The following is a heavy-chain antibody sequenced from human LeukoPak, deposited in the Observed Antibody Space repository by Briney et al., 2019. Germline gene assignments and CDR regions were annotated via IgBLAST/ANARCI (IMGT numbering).Heavy chain of an antibody. D-gene: IGHD3-9*01. Sequence: ASVKVSCKASGYNLSGYNIHWVRQAPGQGLDWMGWINPNTGVTNYARKFQDRVAMTRDTSISTAYMELTRLRSDDTAVYYCVRDYDILSGYYRQDWDFDLWGRGTLVTVSS. CDR2: INPNTGVT. J-gene: IGHJ2*01. CDR3: VRDYDILSGYYRQDWDFDL. CDR1: GYNLSGYN. V-gene: IGHV1-2*02.